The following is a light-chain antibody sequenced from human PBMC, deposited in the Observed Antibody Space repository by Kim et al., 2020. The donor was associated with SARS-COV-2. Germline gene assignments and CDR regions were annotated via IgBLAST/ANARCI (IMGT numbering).Light chain of an antibody. J-gene: IGKJ2*03. CDR1: QDINRF. CDR3: LQHKSYPYS. Sequence: DIQMTQSPSAMSASVGDRVTITCRASQDINRFLAWFQQKPGKVPKRLIYHASTLQSGVPSRFSGSGSGTEFSLTISSLQPEDFATYYCLQHKSYPYSFGPGTQLEIK. CDR2: HAS. V-gene: IGKV1-17*03.